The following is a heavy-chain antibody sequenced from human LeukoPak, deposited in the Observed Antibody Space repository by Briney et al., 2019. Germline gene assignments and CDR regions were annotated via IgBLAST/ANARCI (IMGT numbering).Heavy chain of an antibody. D-gene: IGHD6-13*01. V-gene: IGHV3-7*01. CDR3: TRLRTAAPHADDAYDI. CDR2: IKPDRSDK. J-gene: IGHJ3*02. Sequence: AGSLRLSCEASGFTFSSYWMSWVRQAPGKGPEWVASIKPDRSDKYYADSVKGRFTVSRDTAKNSAYLQMKSLRAEDTAVYYCTRLRTAAPHADDAYDIYGQGTLVTVSS. CDR1: GFTFSSYW.